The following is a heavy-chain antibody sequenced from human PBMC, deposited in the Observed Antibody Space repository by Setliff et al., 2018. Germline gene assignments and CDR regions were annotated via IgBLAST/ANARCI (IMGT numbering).Heavy chain of an antibody. V-gene: IGHV5-51*01. CDR2: VYCGDSDT. Sequence: GESLKLSCKASEYTFTNYWIGWVRQMPGKGLEWMGVVYCGDSDTRYGPSFQGQVTMSADKSIRSAYLQWSSLKASDTAMYYCARLGYSDAFDIWGQGTTVTVSS. CDR1: EYTFTNYW. J-gene: IGHJ3*02. D-gene: IGHD5-18*01. CDR3: ARLGYSDAFDI.